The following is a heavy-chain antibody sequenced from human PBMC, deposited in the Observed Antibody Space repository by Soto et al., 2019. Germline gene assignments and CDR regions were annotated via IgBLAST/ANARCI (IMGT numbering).Heavy chain of an antibody. J-gene: IGHJ4*02. CDR3: ASRAGYYDSSGYYYGY. D-gene: IGHD3-22*01. V-gene: IGHV1-58*01. CDR2: IVVGSGNT. Sequence: SVKVSCKASGFTFSSSAVQWVRQARGQRLEWIGKIVVGSGNTNYAQKFQGRVTITADKSTSTAYMELSSLRSEDTAVYYCASRAGYYDSSGYYYGYWGQGTLVTVSS. CDR1: GFTFSSSA.